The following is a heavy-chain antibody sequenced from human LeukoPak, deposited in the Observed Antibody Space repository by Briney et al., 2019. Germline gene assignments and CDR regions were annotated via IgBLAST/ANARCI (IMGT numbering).Heavy chain of an antibody. V-gene: IGHV5-51*01. CDR3: ARLMLFEYGDYGDAFDI. D-gene: IGHD4-17*01. J-gene: IGHJ3*02. CDR1: GYDFSTYY. CDR2: IYPGDYDT. Sequence: GESLKISCKGSGYDFSTYYIGWVRQLPGNGLEWMGVIYPGDYDTTYSPSFEDEVTMSVDKSSSSAYLQWRSLKASDTAMYYCARLMLFEYGDYGDAFDIWGQGTMVTVSS.